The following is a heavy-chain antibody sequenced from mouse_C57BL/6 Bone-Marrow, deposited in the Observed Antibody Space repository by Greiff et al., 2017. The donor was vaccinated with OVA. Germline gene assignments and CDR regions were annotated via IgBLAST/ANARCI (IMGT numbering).Heavy chain of an antibody. CDR2: IDPSDSYT. CDR1: GYTFTSYW. D-gene: IGHD2-4*01. CDR3: ANPPYYEYDADWYFDV. Sequence: QVQLQQPGAELVKPGASVQLSCKASGYTFTSYWMQWVKQRPGQGLEWIGEIDPSDSYTTYNQKFQGNATLTVDTSSSTAYMQLISLTSEDSAVYYCANPPYYEYDADWYFDVWGTGTTVTVSS. J-gene: IGHJ1*03. V-gene: IGHV1-50*01.